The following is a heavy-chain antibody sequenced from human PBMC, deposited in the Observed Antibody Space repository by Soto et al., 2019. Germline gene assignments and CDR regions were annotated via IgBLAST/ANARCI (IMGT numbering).Heavy chain of an antibody. D-gene: IGHD2-21*02. CDR3: TRGPEKEYVVTAYAFDI. J-gene: IGHJ3*02. CDR1: GYTFTSHD. CDR2: MNPDSGDA. Sequence: QVQLVQSGAAVKKPGASVKVSCMASGYTFTSHDINWVRQAAGQGLEWMGWMNPDSGDARFAQKLKGRVTITRNTSITRAYMEMKSMRSEDTDVYYCTRGPEKEYVVTAYAFDIWGQG. V-gene: IGHV1-8*01.